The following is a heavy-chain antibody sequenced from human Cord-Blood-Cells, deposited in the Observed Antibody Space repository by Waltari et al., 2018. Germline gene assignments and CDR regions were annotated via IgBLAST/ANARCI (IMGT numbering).Heavy chain of an antibody. CDR3: ARDRRPYCGGDCYWYFDL. J-gene: IGHJ2*01. Sequence: QVQLQESGPGLVKPSQTLSLTCTVSGGSISSGGYSWSWIRPHPGTGLEWIGYIYYSGSTYYNPSLKSRVTISVDTSKNQFSLKLSSVTAADTAVYYCARDRRPYCGGDCYWYFDLWGRGTLVTVSS. V-gene: IGHV4-31*03. CDR1: GGSISSGGYS. D-gene: IGHD2-21*01. CDR2: IYYSGST.